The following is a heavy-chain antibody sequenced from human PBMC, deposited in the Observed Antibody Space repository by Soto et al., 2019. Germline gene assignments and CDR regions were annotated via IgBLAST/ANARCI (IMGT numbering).Heavy chain of an antibody. Sequence: QVQLVESGGGVVQPGRSLKLSCAASGFTVDSYGMHWVRQVPGKGLQWVAVIWYDGSNRYYAESVKGRFTVSRDNSKTTLYLQMSSLRDEDTAVYYCARDLKGMVRGMPYYLDYWGQGTQVTVSS. CDR3: ARDLKGMVRGMPYYLDY. J-gene: IGHJ4*02. CDR1: GFTVDSYG. V-gene: IGHV3-33*01. CDR2: IWYDGSNR. D-gene: IGHD3-10*01.